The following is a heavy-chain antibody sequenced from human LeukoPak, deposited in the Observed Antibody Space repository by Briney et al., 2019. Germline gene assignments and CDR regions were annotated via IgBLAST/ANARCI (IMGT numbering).Heavy chain of an antibody. CDR3: ARDSYSGSPS. D-gene: IGHD1-26*01. J-gene: IGHJ4*02. CDR2: IYYSGGT. CDR1: GGSISSYY. Sequence: SGTLSLTCTVSGGSISSYYWSWIRQPPGKGLEWIGYIYYSGGTNYNPSLKSRVTVSVDTSKNQFSLKLSSVTAADTAVYYCARDSYSGSPSWGQGTLVTVSS. V-gene: IGHV4-59*12.